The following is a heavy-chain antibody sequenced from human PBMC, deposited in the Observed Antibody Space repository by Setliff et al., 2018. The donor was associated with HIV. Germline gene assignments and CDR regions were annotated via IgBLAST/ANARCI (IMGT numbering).Heavy chain of an antibody. CDR1: GYTFTNYW. J-gene: IGHJ3*02. Sequence: GESLKISCKGSGYTFTNYWVGWVRQMPGKGLECMGIIYPGDSDTRYSPSFQGQVTISADRSLSTAYLQWSSLKASDTAMYFCARHPPSWNYVGEGAFDIWGRGTMVTVSS. CDR3: ARHPPSWNYVGEGAFDI. V-gene: IGHV5-51*01. D-gene: IGHD1-7*01. CDR2: IYPGDSDT.